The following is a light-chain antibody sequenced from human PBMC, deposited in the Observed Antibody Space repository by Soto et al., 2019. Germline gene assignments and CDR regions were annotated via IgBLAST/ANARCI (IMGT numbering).Light chain of an antibody. CDR3: CSHASSGTYV. Sequence: QSALTQPASVSGSPGQSITISCTGTTSDVWVSWYQQHPGKAPKLIIYEGSKRPSGISNRFSGSRSGNTASLTISGLQAEDEADCYCCSHASSGTYVFGTGTKLTVL. V-gene: IGLV2-23*01. CDR2: EGS. J-gene: IGLJ1*01. CDR1: TSDVW.